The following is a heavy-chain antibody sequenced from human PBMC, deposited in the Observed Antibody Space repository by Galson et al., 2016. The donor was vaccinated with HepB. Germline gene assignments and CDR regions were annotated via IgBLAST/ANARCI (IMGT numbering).Heavy chain of an antibody. D-gene: IGHD1-14*01. Sequence: ETLSLTCTVSSGSVSSGGYYWSWVRQSPGKGLEWIGYIQNPGSTNYNPSLKGRVTISIDRSKNQFFLELTSVTAADTAVYYCARDEGFYNSMDVWGQGTTVTVSS. CDR1: SGSVSSGGYY. V-gene: IGHV4-61*08. CDR2: IQNPGST. CDR3: ARDEGFYNSMDV. J-gene: IGHJ6*02.